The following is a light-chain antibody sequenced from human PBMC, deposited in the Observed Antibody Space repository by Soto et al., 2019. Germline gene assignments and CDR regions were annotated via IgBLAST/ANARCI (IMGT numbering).Light chain of an antibody. Sequence: QSALTQPASVSVSPGQSIPISCTGTSSDVGSYNLVSWYQQHPGKAPKLMIYEGSKRPSGVSNRFSGSKSGNTASLTISGLQAEDEDDYYCCSYAGSLAVFGGGTQLTV. J-gene: IGLJ7*01. CDR2: EGS. V-gene: IGLV2-23*01. CDR3: CSYAGSLAV. CDR1: SSDVGSYNL.